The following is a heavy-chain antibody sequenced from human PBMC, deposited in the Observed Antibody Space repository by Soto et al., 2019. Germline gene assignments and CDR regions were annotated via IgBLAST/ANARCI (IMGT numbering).Heavy chain of an antibody. Sequence: GGSLRLSCAASGFTFSSYAMSWVRQAPGKGLEWVSAISGSGGSTYYADSVKGRFTISRDNSKNTLYLQMNSLRAEDTAVYYCAKDNNWNYLRLIGLDAFDIWGQGTMVTVSS. D-gene: IGHD1-7*01. V-gene: IGHV3-23*01. CDR1: GFTFSSYA. CDR3: AKDNNWNYLRLIGLDAFDI. J-gene: IGHJ3*02. CDR2: ISGSGGST.